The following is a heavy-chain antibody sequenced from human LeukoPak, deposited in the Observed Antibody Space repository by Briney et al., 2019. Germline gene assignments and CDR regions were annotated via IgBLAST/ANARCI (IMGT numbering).Heavy chain of an antibody. J-gene: IGHJ3*02. CDR2: INWNAVST. Sequence: GGSLRLSCAASGFNFDYHGMSWVRQVPGKGLEWVSFINWNAVSTGYVDSVKGRFTISRDNAKNSLYLQMNSLRVEDTALYYCAREAVVHPPANAFDIWGQGTMVAVSS. CDR3: AREAVVHPPANAFDI. D-gene: IGHD4-23*01. V-gene: IGHV3-20*04. CDR1: GFNFDYHG.